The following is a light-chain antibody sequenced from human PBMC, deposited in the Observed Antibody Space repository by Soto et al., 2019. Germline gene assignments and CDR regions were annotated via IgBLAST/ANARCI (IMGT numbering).Light chain of an antibody. V-gene: IGKV3-20*01. CDR3: QQYGSSPRT. CDR1: QSVSSSY. J-gene: IGKJ1*01. CDR2: GAS. Sequence: EIVLTQSPGTLSLSPGERATLSCRASQSVSSSYLAWYQQKPGQAPRLLIYGASSRATGIPDRFSGSGSETDFTLTISRLEPDDFEVYYCQQYGSSPRTFGQGTKVEIK.